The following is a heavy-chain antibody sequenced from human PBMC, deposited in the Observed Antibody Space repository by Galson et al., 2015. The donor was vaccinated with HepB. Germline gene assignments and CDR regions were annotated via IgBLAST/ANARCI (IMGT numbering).Heavy chain of an antibody. CDR2: IIPIFGTA. Sequence: SVKVSCKASGGTFSSYAISWVRQAPGQGLEWMGGIIPIFGTANYAQKFQGRVTITADESTSTAYMELSSLRSEDTAVYYCARVIVVVPAAILGGMDVWGQGTTVTVSS. J-gene: IGHJ6*02. CDR3: ARVIVVVPAAILGGMDV. V-gene: IGHV1-69*13. CDR1: GGTFSSYA. D-gene: IGHD2-2*01.